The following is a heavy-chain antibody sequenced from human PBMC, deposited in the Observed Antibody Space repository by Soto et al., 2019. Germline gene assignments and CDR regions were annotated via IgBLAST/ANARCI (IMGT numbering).Heavy chain of an antibody. CDR3: ARLRRDWGDAFDL. CDR1: GGSFGSSA. J-gene: IGHJ3*01. CDR2: IIPVFDKA. Sequence: QVQLVQSGADVKKPGSSVKVSYKTSGGSFGSSAISWVRQAPAQGLEWMGEIIPVFDKANYAQNFQGRLTITADEFTGTVFMELSSLRSEDTAVYFCARLRRDWGDAFDLWGLGTFVTVSS. D-gene: IGHD3-16*01. V-gene: IGHV1-69*01.